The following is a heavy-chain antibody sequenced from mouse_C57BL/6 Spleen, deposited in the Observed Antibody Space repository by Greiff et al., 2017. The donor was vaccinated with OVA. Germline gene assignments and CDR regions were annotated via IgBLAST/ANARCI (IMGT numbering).Heavy chain of an antibody. CDR1: GYTFTSYW. V-gene: IGHV1-69*01. D-gene: IGHD3-2*02. Sequence: QVQLQQPGAELVMPGASVKLSCKASGYTFTSYWMHWVKQRPGQGLEWIGEIDPSDSYTNYNQKFKGKSTLTVDKSSSTAYMQLSSLTSEDSAVYYCAGVDSSGYQAWFAYWGQGTLVTVSA. J-gene: IGHJ3*01. CDR3: AGVDSSGYQAWFAY. CDR2: IDPSDSYT.